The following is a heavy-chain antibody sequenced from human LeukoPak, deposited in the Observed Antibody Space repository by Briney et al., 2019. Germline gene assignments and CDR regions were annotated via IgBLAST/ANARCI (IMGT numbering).Heavy chain of an antibody. CDR3: ARVPTPLEYCSGGSCYPAWFDP. J-gene: IGHJ5*02. Sequence: ASVKVSCKASGYTFTSYGINWVRQAPGQGLEWMGWISAYNGHTNYAQKLQGRVTVSTDTSTSTAYMELRSLRSDDTAVYYCARVPTPLEYCSGGSCYPAWFDPWGQGTLVTVSS. D-gene: IGHD2-15*01. V-gene: IGHV1-18*01. CDR2: ISAYNGHT. CDR1: GYTFTSYG.